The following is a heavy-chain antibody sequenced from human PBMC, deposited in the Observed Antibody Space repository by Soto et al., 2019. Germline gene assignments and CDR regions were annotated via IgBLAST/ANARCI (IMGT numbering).Heavy chain of an antibody. CDR3: ASSIRSSWDDY. J-gene: IGHJ4*02. D-gene: IGHD6-13*01. CDR1: GFTFSSYS. CDR2: ISSSSSYI. Sequence: EVQLVESGGGLVKPGGSLRLSCAASGFTFSSYSMNWVRQAPGKGLEWVSSISSSSSYIYYADSVKGRFTISRDNAKNSLYLQMNSLRAEDTAVYYCASSIRSSWDDYWGQGTLVTVSS. V-gene: IGHV3-21*01.